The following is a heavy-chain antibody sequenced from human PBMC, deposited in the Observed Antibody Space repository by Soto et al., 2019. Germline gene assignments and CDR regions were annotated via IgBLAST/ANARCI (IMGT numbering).Heavy chain of an antibody. CDR3: ARDPVGRGVIYYYYGMDV. CDR1: GCTFTSYG. CDR2: ISAYNGNT. Sequence: ASVKVSCKASGCTFTSYGISWVRQAPGQGLEWMGWISAYNGNTNYAQKLQGRVTMTTDTSTSTAYMELRSLRSDDTAVYYCARDPVGRGVIYYYYGMDVWGQGTTVTVSS. J-gene: IGHJ6*02. D-gene: IGHD3-10*01. V-gene: IGHV1-18*01.